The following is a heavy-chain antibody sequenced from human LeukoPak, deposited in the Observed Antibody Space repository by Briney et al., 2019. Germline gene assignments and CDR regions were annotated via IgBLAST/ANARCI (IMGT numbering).Heavy chain of an antibody. CDR1: GGSFSGYY. D-gene: IGHD2-15*01. J-gene: IGHJ4*02. CDR3: GGSKGYFDY. Sequence: SETLSLTCAVYGGSFSGYYWSWIRQPPGKGLEWIVEINHSGSTNYNPSLKSRVTISVDTSKNQFSLKLSSVTAADTAVYYCGGSKGYFDYWGQGTLVTVSS. CDR2: INHSGST. V-gene: IGHV4-34*01.